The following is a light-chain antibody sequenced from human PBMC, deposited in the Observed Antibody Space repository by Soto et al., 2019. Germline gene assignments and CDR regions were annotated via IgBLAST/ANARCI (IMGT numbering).Light chain of an antibody. Sequence: EIMMTQSPATLSVSPGEVGTLSCRASQSIGGALGWYQQKPGQAPRLLIYGASNRATDIPARFSGSRSGTDFTLTISSLQSEDFAVYYCQQYIECPYTLGQGTRLEIK. CDR1: QSIGGA. CDR3: QQYIECPYT. J-gene: IGKJ2*01. CDR2: GAS. V-gene: IGKV3-15*01.